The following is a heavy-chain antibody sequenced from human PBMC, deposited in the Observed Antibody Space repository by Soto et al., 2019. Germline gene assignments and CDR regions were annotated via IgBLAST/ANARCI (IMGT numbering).Heavy chain of an antibody. Sequence: GESLKISCKGSGYSFTSYWIGWVRQMPGKGLEWMGIIYPGDSDTRYSPSFQGQVTISADKSISTAYLQWSSLKASDTAMYYCARHYGDYDQAHYYYYYYMDVWGKGTTVTVSS. CDR3: ARHYGDYDQAHYYYYYYMDV. CDR1: GYSFTSYW. V-gene: IGHV5-51*01. D-gene: IGHD4-17*01. CDR2: IYPGDSDT. J-gene: IGHJ6*03.